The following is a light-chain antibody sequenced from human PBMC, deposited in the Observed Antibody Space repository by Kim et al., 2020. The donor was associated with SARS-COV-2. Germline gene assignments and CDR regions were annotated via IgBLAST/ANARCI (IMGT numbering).Light chain of an antibody. V-gene: IGLV2-8*01. J-gene: IGLJ2*01. CDR2: EVT. Sequence: QSALTQPPSASGSPGQSVTISCTGTSSDVGGYNCVSWYQQHPGKAPKLMIYEVTKRPSGVSDRFSGSKSGNTASLTVSGLQAEDEADYYCSSYTGSNGLVVFGGGTQLTVL. CDR1: SSDVGGYNC. CDR3: SSYTGSNGLVV.